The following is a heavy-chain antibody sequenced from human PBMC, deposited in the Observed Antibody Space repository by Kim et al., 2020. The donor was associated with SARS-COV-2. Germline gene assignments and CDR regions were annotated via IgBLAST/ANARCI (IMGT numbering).Heavy chain of an antibody. CDR2: IKQDGSEK. V-gene: IGHV3-7*01. CDR1: GFTFSSYW. D-gene: IGHD6-13*01. Sequence: GGSLRLSCAASGFTFSSYWMSWVRQAPGKGLEWVANIKQDGSEKYYVDSVKGRFTISRDNAKNSLYLQMNSLRAEDTAVYYCARDLPRGDIAAAGTFDYWGQGTLVTVSS. CDR3: ARDLPRGDIAAAGTFDY. J-gene: IGHJ4*02.